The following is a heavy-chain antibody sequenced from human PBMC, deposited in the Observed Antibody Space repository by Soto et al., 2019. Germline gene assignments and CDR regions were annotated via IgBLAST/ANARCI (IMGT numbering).Heavy chain of an antibody. D-gene: IGHD6-19*01. CDR1: GGSISSSSYY. J-gene: IGHJ5*02. V-gene: IGHV4-39*01. Sequence: SETLSLTCTGSGGSISSSSYYWGWIRQPPGKGLEWIGSIYYSGSTYYNPSLKSRVTISVDTSKNQFSLKLSSVTAAETAVYYCARQSSGWYNWFDPWGQGTLVTVSS. CDR2: IYYSGST. CDR3: ARQSSGWYNWFDP.